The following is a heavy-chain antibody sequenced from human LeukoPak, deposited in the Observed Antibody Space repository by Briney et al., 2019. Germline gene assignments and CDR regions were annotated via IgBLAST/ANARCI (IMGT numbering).Heavy chain of an antibody. D-gene: IGHD6-13*01. CDR2: SYSGGST. V-gene: IGHV3-66*04. CDR1: GFTVSSNY. Sequence: GGSLRLSCAASGFTVSSNYMSLVRQAPGKGLEWVSVSYSGGSTYYADSVKGRFTISRDNSKNTLYLQMNSLRAEDTAVYYCARPRIAAAGFYYYYGMDVWGQGTTVTVSS. CDR3: ARPRIAAAGFYYYYGMDV. J-gene: IGHJ6*02.